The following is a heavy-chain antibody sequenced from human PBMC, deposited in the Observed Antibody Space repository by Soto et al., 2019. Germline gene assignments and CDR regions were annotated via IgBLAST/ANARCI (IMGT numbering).Heavy chain of an antibody. J-gene: IGHJ4*02. Sequence: EVQLVESGGGLVQPGGSLRLSCTTSGLAFSTYWMAWVRQAPGKGLEWVGNTKPDETETYYAGSVEGRFTISRDNAKSSLYLQRDSLRVEDTAVYYCATIGDVTFHYWGQGTPVTVSS. V-gene: IGHV3-7*02. CDR3: ATIGDVTFHY. CDR2: TKPDETET. CDR1: GLAFSTYW. D-gene: IGHD4-4*01.